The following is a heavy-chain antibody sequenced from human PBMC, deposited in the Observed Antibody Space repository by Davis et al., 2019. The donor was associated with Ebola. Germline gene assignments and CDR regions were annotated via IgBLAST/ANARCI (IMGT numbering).Heavy chain of an antibody. J-gene: IGHJ4*02. D-gene: IGHD3-16*01. CDR1: GVSISTHY. V-gene: IGHV4-59*11. CDR2: IYYTGSA. Sequence: PSETLSLTCTVSGVSISTHYWSWVRQPPGKRLEWIGSIYYTGSAYYNSYLNSRVTISVDTSKNQFSLKLSSVTAADTAIYYCAERGGSVWGQGTLVTVSS. CDR3: AERGGSV.